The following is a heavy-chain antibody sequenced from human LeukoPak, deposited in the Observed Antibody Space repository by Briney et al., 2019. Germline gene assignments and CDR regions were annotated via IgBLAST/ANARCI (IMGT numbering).Heavy chain of an antibody. CDR3: ARDTDCSSTSCYAAP. Sequence: GASVKVSCKASGYTFTGYYMHWVRQAPGHGLEWMGRINPNSGGTNYAQKFQGRVTMTRDTSISTAYMELSRLRSDDTAVYYCARDTDCSSTSCYAAPWGKGTTVTVSS. CDR1: GYTFTGYY. CDR2: INPNSGGT. J-gene: IGHJ6*04. D-gene: IGHD2-2*01. V-gene: IGHV1-2*06.